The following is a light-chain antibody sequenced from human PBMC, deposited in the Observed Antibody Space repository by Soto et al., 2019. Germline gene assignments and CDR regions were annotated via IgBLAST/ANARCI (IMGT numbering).Light chain of an antibody. CDR2: GAS. V-gene: IGKV3-15*01. Sequence: EVVMTQSPATLSLSPGDRATLSCRASQSVSVDLAWYQHKPGQAPRLLIYGASTSATGVPDRFSGSGSGTDFTLTISSMQSEDFAVYYCHQYNNWLQTLGQGTRVDIK. CDR3: HQYNNWLQT. J-gene: IGKJ1*01. CDR1: QSVSVD.